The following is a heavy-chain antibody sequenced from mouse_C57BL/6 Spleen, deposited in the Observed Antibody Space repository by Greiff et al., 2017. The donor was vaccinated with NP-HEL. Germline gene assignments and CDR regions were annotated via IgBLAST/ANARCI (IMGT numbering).Heavy chain of an antibody. CDR3: ARAGGATLVPYYAMDY. CDR2: IYPGDGDT. D-gene: IGHD1-1*01. J-gene: IGHJ4*01. CDR1: GYAFSSSW. Sequence: QVQLKESGPELVKPGASVKISCKASGYAFSSSWMNWVKQRPGQGLEWIGRIYPGDGDTNYNRKFKGKATLTVDKSSSTAYMQLSSLTSVDSAVYFCARAGGATLVPYYAMDYWGQGTTVTVAS. V-gene: IGHV1-82*01.